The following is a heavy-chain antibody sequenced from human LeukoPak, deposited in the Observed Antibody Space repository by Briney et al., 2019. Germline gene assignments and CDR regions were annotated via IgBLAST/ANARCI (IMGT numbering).Heavy chain of an antibody. D-gene: IGHD3-22*01. Sequence: SETLSLTCTVSGYSISSGYYWGWIRQPPGKGLEWTGSIYHSGSTYYNPSLKSRVTISVDTSKNQFSLKLSSVTAADTAVYYCAREMADYYDSRGWFDPWGQGTLVTVSS. CDR1: GYSISSGYY. J-gene: IGHJ5*02. V-gene: IGHV4-38-2*02. CDR2: IYHSGST. CDR3: AREMADYYDSRGWFDP.